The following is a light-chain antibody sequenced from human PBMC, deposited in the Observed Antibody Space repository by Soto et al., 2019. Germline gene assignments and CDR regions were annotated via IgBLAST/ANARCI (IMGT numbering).Light chain of an antibody. V-gene: IGKV1-5*01. CDR3: QQCSTYPLT. CDR2: DAS. J-gene: IGKJ4*01. Sequence: GDRVTITCRASQSITTFLAWYQQKPGKAPQLLIYDASTLEPGVPSRLSGGGSGTEFTLTISSLQPDDFATYYCQQCSTYPLTFGEGTKVDIK. CDR1: QSITTF.